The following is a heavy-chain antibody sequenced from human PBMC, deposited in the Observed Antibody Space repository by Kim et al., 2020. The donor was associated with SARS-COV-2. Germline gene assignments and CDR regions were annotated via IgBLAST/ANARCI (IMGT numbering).Heavy chain of an antibody. J-gene: IGHJ1*01. CDR2: INHSGST. CDR3: ASDIVVVTAIPHRTRAEYFQH. Sequence: SETLSLTCAVYGGSFSGYYWSWIRQPPGKGLEWIGEINHSGSTNYNPSLKSRVTISVDTSKNQFSLKLSSVTAADTAVYYCASDIVVVTAIPHRTRAEYFQHWGQGTLVTVSS. V-gene: IGHV4-34*01. D-gene: IGHD2-21*02. CDR1: GGSFSGYY.